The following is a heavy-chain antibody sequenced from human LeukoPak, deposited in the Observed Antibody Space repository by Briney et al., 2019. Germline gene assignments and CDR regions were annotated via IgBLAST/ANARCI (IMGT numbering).Heavy chain of an antibody. V-gene: IGHV4-34*01. D-gene: IGHD3-22*01. CDR3: ARASYYYDSSGYYHGFDY. CDR1: GGSFSGYY. CDR2: INHSGST. Sequence: PSETLSLTCAVYGGSFSGYYWSWIRQPPGKGLEWIGEINHSGSTNYNPSLKSRVTISVDTSKNQFSLKLSSVTAADTAVYYCARASYYYDSSGYYHGFDYWGQGTLVTVSS. J-gene: IGHJ4*02.